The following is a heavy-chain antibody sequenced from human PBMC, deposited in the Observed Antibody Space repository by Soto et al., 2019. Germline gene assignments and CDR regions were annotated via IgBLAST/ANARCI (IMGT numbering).Heavy chain of an antibody. J-gene: IGHJ6*02. D-gene: IGHD3-10*01. CDR2: INAGNGNT. CDR1: GYTFTSYA. V-gene: IGHV1-3*01. Sequence: ASVKVSCKASGYTFTSYAMHWVRQAPGQRLEWMGWINAGNGNTKYSQKFQGRVTITRDTSASTAYMELSSLRSEDTAVHYCARGSPLLWFGESRGYYYYYGMDVWGQGTTVTVSS. CDR3: ARGSPLLWFGESRGYYYYYGMDV.